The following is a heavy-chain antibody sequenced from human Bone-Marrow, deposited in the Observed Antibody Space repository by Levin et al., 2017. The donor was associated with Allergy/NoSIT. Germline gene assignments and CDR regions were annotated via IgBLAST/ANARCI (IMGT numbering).Heavy chain of an antibody. CDR3: AKAGEKNYYDSSGVDYYDYGMDV. D-gene: IGHD3-22*01. CDR2: ISGSGGST. V-gene: IGHV3-23*01. J-gene: IGHJ6*02. CDR1: GFTFSSYA. Sequence: GGSLRLSCAASGFTFSSYAMSWVRQAPGKGLEWVSAISGSGGSTYYADSVKGRFTISRDNSKNTLYLQMNSLRAEDTAVYYCAKAGEKNYYDSSGVDYYDYGMDVWGQGTTVTVSS.